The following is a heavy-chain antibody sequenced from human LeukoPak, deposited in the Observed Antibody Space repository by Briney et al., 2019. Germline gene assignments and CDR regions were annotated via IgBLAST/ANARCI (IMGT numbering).Heavy chain of an antibody. V-gene: IGHV1-69*13. Sequence: GASVTVSCKASGGTFSSYAISWVRQAPGQGLEWMGGIIPIFGTANYAQKFQGRVTITADESTSTAYMELSSLRSEDTAVYYCARGDIVVVPAAYDAFDIWGQGTMVTVSS. CDR3: ARGDIVVVPAAYDAFDI. J-gene: IGHJ3*02. CDR2: IIPIFGTA. D-gene: IGHD2-2*01. CDR1: GGTFSSYA.